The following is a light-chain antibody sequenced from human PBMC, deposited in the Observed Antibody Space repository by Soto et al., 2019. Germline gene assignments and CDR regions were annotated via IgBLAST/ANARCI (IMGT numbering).Light chain of an antibody. Sequence: ETVLTQSPATLSLSPGERATISCRACQIVVSYLAWYQQKPGQAPRLLIYDASNRATGIPARFSGSGSGPYFPLTFSSLEPEDFSFYYCQQRSNWPTFGQGTKVDIK. V-gene: IGKV3-11*01. J-gene: IGKJ1*01. CDR2: DAS. CDR3: QQRSNWPT. CDR1: QIVVSY.